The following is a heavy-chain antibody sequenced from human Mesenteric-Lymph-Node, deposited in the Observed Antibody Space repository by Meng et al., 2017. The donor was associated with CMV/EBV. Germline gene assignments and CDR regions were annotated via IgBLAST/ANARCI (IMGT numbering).Heavy chain of an antibody. V-gene: IGHV3-30*02. D-gene: IGHD3-22*01. Sequence: GESLKISCAASEFTFNNYGMHWIRQAPGKGLEWVAFIRSDGSIKYYADSVKGRFTISRDNAKNSLYLQMNSLRAEDTAVYYCASGYYYDSSGTWDYWGQGTLVTVSS. CDR2: IRSDGSIK. J-gene: IGHJ4*02. CDR3: ASGYYYDSSGTWDY. CDR1: EFTFNNYG.